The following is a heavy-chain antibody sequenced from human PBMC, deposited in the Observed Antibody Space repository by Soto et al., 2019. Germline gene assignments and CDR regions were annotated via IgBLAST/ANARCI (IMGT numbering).Heavy chain of an antibody. Sequence: GGSLRLSCAASGFTFSSYWIHWLRQAPGKRLVWVSHINSDGSSTSYADSVKGRFTISRDNGKNTLYLQMNSLRAEDMAVYYCARGTITSFDYWSQGTLVTGSS. CDR1: GFTFSSYW. V-gene: IGHV3-74*01. CDR3: ARGTITSFDY. D-gene: IGHD1-20*01. J-gene: IGHJ4*02. CDR2: INSDGSST.